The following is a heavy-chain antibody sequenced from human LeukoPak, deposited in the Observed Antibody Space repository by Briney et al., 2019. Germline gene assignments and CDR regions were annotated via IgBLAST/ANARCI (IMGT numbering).Heavy chain of an antibody. CDR3: ARYYCSGGSCYEY. CDR1: GFTFGSYA. D-gene: IGHD2-15*01. J-gene: IGHJ4*02. CDR2: ISYDGSNK. V-gene: IGHV3-30*04. Sequence: PGRSLRLSCAASGFTFGSYAMHWVRQAPGKGLEWVAVISYDGSNKYYADSVKGRFTISRDNSKNTLYLQMNSLRAEDTAVYYCARYYCSGGSCYEYWGQGTLVTVSS.